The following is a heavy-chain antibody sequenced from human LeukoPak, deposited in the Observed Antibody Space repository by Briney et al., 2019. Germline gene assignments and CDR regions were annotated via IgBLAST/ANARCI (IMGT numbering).Heavy chain of an antibody. D-gene: IGHD6-19*01. V-gene: IGHV3-48*01. Sequence: GGSLRLSCAASGFTFSGYTMNWVRQAPGRGLEWLSYITDSSGSVHYADSVKGRFTISRDNAKNSLFLQMSNLRAEDTAVYYCARLGLAVAGTDYWGQGTLVTVSS. J-gene: IGHJ4*02. CDR2: ITDSSGSV. CDR3: ARLGLAVAGTDY. CDR1: GFTFSGYT.